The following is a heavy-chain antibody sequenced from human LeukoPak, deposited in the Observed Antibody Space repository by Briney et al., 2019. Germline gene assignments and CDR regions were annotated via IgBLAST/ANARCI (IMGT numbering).Heavy chain of an antibody. V-gene: IGHV3-23*01. D-gene: IGHD4-17*01. Sequence: PGGSLRLSCAASGFTFSSYAMSWVRQAPGKGLEWVSAISGSGGSTYYADSVKGRFTISRDNSKNTLYLLMNSLRAEDTAVYYCAKDRSITVTTRGFDYWGQGTLVTVSS. CDR3: AKDRSITVTTRGFDY. CDR2: ISGSGGST. J-gene: IGHJ4*02. CDR1: GFTFSSYA.